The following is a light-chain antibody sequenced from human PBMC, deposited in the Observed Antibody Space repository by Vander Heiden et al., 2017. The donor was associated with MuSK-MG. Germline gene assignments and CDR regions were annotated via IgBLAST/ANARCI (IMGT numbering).Light chain of an antibody. CDR1: SSNIGSNY. CDR3: AAWDDSLNYV. V-gene: IGLV1-47*01. J-gene: IGLJ1*01. CDR2: RNN. Sequence: QSVLTQQPSASGTPGQRVTISCSGSSSNIGSNYVYWYQQLPGTAPKLLIYRNNQRPSGVPDRFSGSKSGTSASLAISGLRSEDEADYYCAAWDDSLNYVFGTGTKVTVL.